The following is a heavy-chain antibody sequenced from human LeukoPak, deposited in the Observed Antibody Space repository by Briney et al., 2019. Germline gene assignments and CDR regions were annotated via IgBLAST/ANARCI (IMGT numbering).Heavy chain of an antibody. Sequence: AGESLKISCKGSGYSFINYWIGWVRQMPGKGLEWMGIIYPGDSDTRYSPSFQGQVTISADKSISTAYLQWSSLKASDTAMYYCARRYLDHAFDIWGQGTMVTVSS. J-gene: IGHJ3*02. CDR3: ARRYLDHAFDI. CDR2: IYPGDSDT. D-gene: IGHD3-9*01. V-gene: IGHV5-51*01. CDR1: GYSFINYW.